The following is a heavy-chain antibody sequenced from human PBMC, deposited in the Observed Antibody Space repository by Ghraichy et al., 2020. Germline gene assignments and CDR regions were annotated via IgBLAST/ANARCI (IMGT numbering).Heavy chain of an antibody. CDR2: ISAYNGNT. J-gene: IGHJ3*02. CDR1: GYTFTSYG. Sequence: ASVKVSCKASGYTFTSYGISWVRQAPGQGLEWMGWISAYNGNTNYAQKLQGRVTMTTDTSTSTAYMELRSLRSDDTALDYCARDRVSGTPYAFDIWGQGTMVTVSS. V-gene: IGHV1-18*01. CDR3: ARDRVSGTPYAFDI.